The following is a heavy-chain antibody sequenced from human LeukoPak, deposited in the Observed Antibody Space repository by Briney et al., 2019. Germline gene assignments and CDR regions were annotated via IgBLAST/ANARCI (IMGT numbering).Heavy chain of an antibody. Sequence: PGGSLRLSCAASGFTFSSYGMHWVRQAPGKGLEWVSYISSSSSTIYYADSVKGRFTISRDNAKNSLYLQMNSLRDEDTAVYYCATDYYDSSGYLNPHFDYWGQGTLVTVSS. V-gene: IGHV3-48*02. J-gene: IGHJ4*02. CDR2: ISSSSSTI. D-gene: IGHD3-22*01. CDR1: GFTFSSYG. CDR3: ATDYYDSSGYLNPHFDY.